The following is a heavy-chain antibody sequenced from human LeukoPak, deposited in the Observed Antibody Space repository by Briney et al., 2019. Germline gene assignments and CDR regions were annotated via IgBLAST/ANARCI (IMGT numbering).Heavy chain of an antibody. CDR2: ISYDGSNK. V-gene: IGHV3-30*04. CDR1: GFTFSSYA. D-gene: IGHD5-24*01. Sequence: PGGSLRLSCAASGFTFSSYAMHWVRQAPGKGLEWVAVISYDGSNKYYADSVKGRFTISRDNSKNTLYLQMNSLRAEDTAVYYCANGEWWLQLDYWGQGTLVTVSS. CDR3: ANGEWWLQLDY. J-gene: IGHJ4*02.